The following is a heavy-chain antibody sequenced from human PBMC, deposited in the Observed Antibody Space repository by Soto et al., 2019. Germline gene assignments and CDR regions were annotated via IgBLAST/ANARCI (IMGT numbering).Heavy chain of an antibody. Sequence: QVQLQESGPGLVKPSETLSLTCTVSGGSISSYYWSWIRQPPGKGLEWIGYIYYSGSTNYNPSLKSRVTISVDTSKNQFSLKRSSVTAADTAVYYCARGVYGDYATFDWGQGTLVTVSS. CDR2: IYYSGST. V-gene: IGHV4-59*01. J-gene: IGHJ4*02. CDR3: ARGVYGDYATFD. CDR1: GGSISSYY. D-gene: IGHD4-17*01.